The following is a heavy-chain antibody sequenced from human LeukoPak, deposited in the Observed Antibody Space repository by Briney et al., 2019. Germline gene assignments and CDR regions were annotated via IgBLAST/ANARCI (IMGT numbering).Heavy chain of an antibody. CDR3: ARLASGNDRDY. J-gene: IGHJ4*02. D-gene: IGHD1-26*01. CDR2: TYYRSKRHN. V-gene: IGHV6-1*01. CDR1: GDXVSSNSAA. Sequence: SQTLSLTCAISGDXVSSNSAAWNWIRQSPSGGLEWLGRTYYRSKRHNDYAVSVKGRITINPDTSKNQFSLQLNSVTPEDAAVYYCARLASGNDRDYWGQGILVTVSS.